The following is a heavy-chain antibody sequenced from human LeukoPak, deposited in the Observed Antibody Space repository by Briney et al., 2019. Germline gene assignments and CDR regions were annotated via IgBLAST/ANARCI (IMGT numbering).Heavy chain of an antibody. J-gene: IGHJ4*02. CDR2: INPNSGGT. V-gene: IGHV1-2*02. D-gene: IGHD5-12*01. CDR1: GYTFTGYY. Sequence: ASVKVSCKASGYTFTGYYMHWVRQAPGQGLEWMGWINPNSGGTNYAQKFQGRVTMTRDMSTSTVYMELSSLRSEDTAVYYCASGIATYYFDYWGQGTLVTVSS. CDR3: ASGIATYYFDY.